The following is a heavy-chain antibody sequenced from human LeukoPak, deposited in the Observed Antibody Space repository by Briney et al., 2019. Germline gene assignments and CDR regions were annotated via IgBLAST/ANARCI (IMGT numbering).Heavy chain of an antibody. D-gene: IGHD6-6*01. Sequence: SETLSLTCTVSGGSISSYYWSWIRQPAGKGLEWIGRIYTSGSTNYNPSLKSRVTMSVDRSKNQFSLKLSSVTAADTAVYYCARGHSSSSAFDYWGQGTLVTVSS. J-gene: IGHJ4*02. CDR3: ARGHSSSSAFDY. CDR1: GGSISSYY. CDR2: IYTSGST. V-gene: IGHV4-4*07.